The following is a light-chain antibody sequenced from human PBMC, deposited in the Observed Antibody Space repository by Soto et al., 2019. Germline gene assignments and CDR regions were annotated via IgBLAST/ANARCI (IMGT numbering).Light chain of an antibody. CDR1: QGVSTW. CDR3: QQAASFPIT. V-gene: IGKV1-12*01. Sequence: DIQMTQSPSSVSASVGDRVTITCRASQGVSTWLAWYQQKPGKAPNRLIYTASSLQSGVPSRFSGSGSGTDFTLTINGLQPEDFATYYFQQAASFPITFGQGTRLEIK. J-gene: IGKJ5*01. CDR2: TAS.